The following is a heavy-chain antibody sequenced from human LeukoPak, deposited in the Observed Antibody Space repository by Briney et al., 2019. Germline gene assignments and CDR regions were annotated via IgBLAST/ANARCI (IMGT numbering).Heavy chain of an antibody. Sequence: GRSLRLSCAASGFTFSSYGMRWVRQAPGKGLEWVAVIWYDGSNKYYADSVKGRFTISRDNSKNTLYLQMNSLRAEETAVYYCARRGRRGGYFDYWGQGTLVTVSS. J-gene: IGHJ4*02. CDR1: GFTFSSYG. D-gene: IGHD3-16*01. CDR2: IWYDGSNK. CDR3: ARRGRRGGYFDY. V-gene: IGHV3-33*01.